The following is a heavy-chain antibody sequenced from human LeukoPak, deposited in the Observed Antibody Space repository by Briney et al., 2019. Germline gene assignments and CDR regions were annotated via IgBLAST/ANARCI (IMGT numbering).Heavy chain of an antibody. Sequence: GASVKVSCKASGYTFTSYDINWVRQATGQGLEWMGWMNPNSGNTGYAQKFQGRVTMTRNTSISTAYMELSSLRSEDTAVYYCARDLEPIVVVVAATTSDYWGQGTLVTVSS. D-gene: IGHD2-15*01. CDR2: MNPNSGNT. J-gene: IGHJ4*02. CDR1: GYTFTSYD. CDR3: ARDLEPIVVVVAATTSDY. V-gene: IGHV1-8*01.